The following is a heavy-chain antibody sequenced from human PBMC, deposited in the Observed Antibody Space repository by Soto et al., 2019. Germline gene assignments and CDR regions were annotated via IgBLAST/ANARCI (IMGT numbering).Heavy chain of an antibody. Sequence: QVQLQQWGAGLLKPSETLSLTCAVYGGSFSGYYWCWIRQPPGKGLEWIGEIRHSGSNNYNPSLKSRVTISVDTSKNQFSLKLSSVTAADTAVYYCARTYGGNSFDYWGQGTLVTVSS. CDR2: IRHSGSN. J-gene: IGHJ4*02. D-gene: IGHD2-21*02. V-gene: IGHV4-34*01. CDR1: GGSFSGYY. CDR3: ARTYGGNSFDY.